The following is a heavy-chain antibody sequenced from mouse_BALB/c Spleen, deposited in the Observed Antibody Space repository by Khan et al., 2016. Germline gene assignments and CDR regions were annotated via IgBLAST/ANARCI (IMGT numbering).Heavy chain of an antibody. CDR1: GYSFTNYG. D-gene: IGHD3-3*01. Sequence: QIQLVQSGPELKKPGETVKISCKASGYSFTNYGMNWVKQAPGKGLKWMGWINTYTGEPTYADDFKGRFAFSLETSASTAYLQINNLKNEDTATYCWAREGGQGYYAMDYWGQGTSVTVSS. V-gene: IGHV9-3-1*01. CDR3: AREGGQGYYAMDY. CDR2: INTYTGEP. J-gene: IGHJ4*01.